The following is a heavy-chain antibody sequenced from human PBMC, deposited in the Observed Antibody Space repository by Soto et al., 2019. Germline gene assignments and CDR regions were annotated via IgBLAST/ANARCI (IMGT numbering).Heavy chain of an antibody. CDR3: ARFYDFWSGYSL. D-gene: IGHD3-3*01. J-gene: IGHJ4*02. CDR1: GFTVSSNY. CDR2: IYSGGST. Sequence: EVQLVESGGGLVQPGGSLRLSCAASGFTVSSNYMSWVRQAPGKGLEWVAVIYSGGSTYYEESVKGRFTISRHNPKNTLYLQMNSLRAEDTAVYYCARFYDFWSGYSLWGQGTLVTVSS. V-gene: IGHV3-53*04.